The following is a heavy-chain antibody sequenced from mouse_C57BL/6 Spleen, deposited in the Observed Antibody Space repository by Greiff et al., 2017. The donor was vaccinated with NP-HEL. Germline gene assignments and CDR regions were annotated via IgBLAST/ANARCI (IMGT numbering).Heavy chain of an antibody. CDR2: IDPSDSYT. CDR3: ARKTVVATDWYFDV. CDR1: GYTFTSYW. D-gene: IGHD1-1*01. J-gene: IGHJ1*03. Sequence: QVQLQQPGAELVKPGASVKLSCKASGYTFTSYWMQWVKQRPGQGLEWIGEIDPSDSYTNYNQKFKGKATLTVDTSSSTAYMQLSSLTSEDSAVYYGARKTVVATDWYFDVWGTGTTVTVSS. V-gene: IGHV1-50*01.